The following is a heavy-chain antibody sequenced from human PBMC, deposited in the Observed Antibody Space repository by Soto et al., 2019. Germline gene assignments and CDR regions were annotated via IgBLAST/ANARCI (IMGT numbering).Heavy chain of an antibody. CDR1: AYTLSSYG. D-gene: IGHD4-17*01. CDR2: ISAYNGNT. V-gene: IGHV1-18*01. CDR3: ARGTTVETGSY. Sequence: GASVKVSCKPSAYTLSSYGINRVRQAPGQGLEWMGWISAYNGNTNYAQRLQGRVTMTTDTSTSTAYMELRSLRSDDTAAYYCARGTTVETGSYWGQGTLVTVSS. J-gene: IGHJ4*02.